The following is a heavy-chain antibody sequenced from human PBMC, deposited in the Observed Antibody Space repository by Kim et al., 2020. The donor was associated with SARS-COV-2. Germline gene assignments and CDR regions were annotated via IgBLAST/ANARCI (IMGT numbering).Heavy chain of an antibody. J-gene: IGHJ5*02. CDR1: GFTFSNAW. V-gene: IGHV3-15*01. Sequence: GGSLRLSCAASGFTFSNAWMSWVRQAPGKGLEWVGRIKSKTDGGTTDYAAPVKGRFTISRDDSKNTLYLQMNSLKTEDTAVYYCTTNLYYYDSSGYPDIGWFDPWGQGTLVTVSS. CDR3: TTNLYYYDSSGYPDIGWFDP. CDR2: IKSKTDGGTT. D-gene: IGHD3-22*01.